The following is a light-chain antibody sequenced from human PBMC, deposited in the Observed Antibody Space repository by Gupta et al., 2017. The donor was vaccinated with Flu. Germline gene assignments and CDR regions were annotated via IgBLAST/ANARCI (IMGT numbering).Light chain of an antibody. Sequence: LLIYDAFKRATGVPARFSGSGSGTEFTLTNSRLEAEDFAVYYCQYYDSSLWTFGQGTKLELK. CDR2: DAF. V-gene: IGKV3D-20*01. CDR3: QYYDSSLWT. J-gene: IGKJ1*01.